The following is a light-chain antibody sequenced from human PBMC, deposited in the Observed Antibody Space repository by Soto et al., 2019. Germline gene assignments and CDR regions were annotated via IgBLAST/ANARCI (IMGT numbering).Light chain of an antibody. Sequence: ILLTQSPGIPSLSPEEKATLSSMSSQSVSSSYLAWYQQKPGQAPRLRIYGASSRATGIPDRFSGSGSGTDFTLTVSRLEPEDFAMYYCQQYHWAPDTFGQGTRLEIK. CDR2: GAS. CDR3: QQYHWAPDT. V-gene: IGKV3-20*01. J-gene: IGKJ5*01. CDR1: QSVSSSY.